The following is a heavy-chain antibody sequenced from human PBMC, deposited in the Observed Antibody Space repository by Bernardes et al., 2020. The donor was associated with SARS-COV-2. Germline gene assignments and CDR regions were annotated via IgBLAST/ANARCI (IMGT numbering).Heavy chain of an antibody. CDR1: GDSVSSSSAA. CDR2: TYYRSKWYS. D-gene: IGHD6-19*01. J-gene: IGHJ3*02. V-gene: IGHV6-1*01. CDR3: ARDPGWVMHGLDI. Sequence: SQTLSLTCDIPGDSVSSSSAAWNWIRQSPSRGLEWLGRTYYRSKWYSDYAVSLKGRITVNPDTSKNQFSLRVNSVTPEDTAIYYCARDPGWVMHGLDIWGQGTMVTVSS.